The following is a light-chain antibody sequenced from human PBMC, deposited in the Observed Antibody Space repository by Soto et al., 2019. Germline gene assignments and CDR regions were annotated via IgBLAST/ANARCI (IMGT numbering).Light chain of an antibody. Sequence: EIVLTQSPGTLSLSPGERATLSCRASQSVSSSYLAWYQQKPGQAPRLLIYGASSRATGIPDRFSGSGSGTDFTLTISRLEPEDFGVYYCQQLGSSPYTFGQGTKLEI. J-gene: IGKJ2*01. CDR1: QSVSSSY. CDR2: GAS. CDR3: QQLGSSPYT. V-gene: IGKV3-20*01.